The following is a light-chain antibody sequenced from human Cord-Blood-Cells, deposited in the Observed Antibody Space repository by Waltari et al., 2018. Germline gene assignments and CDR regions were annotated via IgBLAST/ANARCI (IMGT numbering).Light chain of an antibody. CDR3: CSYAGSSTP. CDR2: EGS. Sequence: QSALTQPASVSGSPGQSITISCTGTSSDVGSYNLVSWYQQHPGKAPKLMIYEGSKRPSGVSNRCSGSKSGNTASLTISGLQAEDEADYYCCSYAGSSTPFGGGTKLTVL. J-gene: IGLJ2*01. CDR1: SSDVGSYNL. V-gene: IGLV2-23*01.